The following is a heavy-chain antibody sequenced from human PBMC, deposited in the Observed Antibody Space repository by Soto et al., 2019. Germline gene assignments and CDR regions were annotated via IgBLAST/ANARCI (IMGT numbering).Heavy chain of an antibody. Sequence: QVQLRQWGAGLLKPSETLSLTCAVFGGSFSDYYWTWIRQPPGKGLEWIGEINHSGTTSYNPSLMRRLTISVDTSSNQFSLKLSSVTAADTAVYYCARKPIYHFFAGYYSVDYWGQGTLVTVSS. CDR2: INHSGTT. V-gene: IGHV4-34*01. CDR1: GGSFSDYY. CDR3: ARKPIYHFFAGYYSVDY. D-gene: IGHD3-9*01. J-gene: IGHJ4*02.